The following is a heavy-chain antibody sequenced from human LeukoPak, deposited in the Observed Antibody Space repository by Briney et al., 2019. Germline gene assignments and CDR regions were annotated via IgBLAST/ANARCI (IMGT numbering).Heavy chain of an antibody. V-gene: IGHV3-7*04. J-gene: IGHJ4*02. CDR2: IKQDGSEK. Sequence: VQPGGSLRLSCAASGFTFSIYWMSWVRQAPGKGLEWVANIKQDGSEKYYVDSMKGRFTISRDNAKNSLYLQMNSLRAEDTAVYYCARDVRDVLDYWGQGTLVTVSS. CDR3: ARDVRDVLDY. CDR1: GFTFSIYW.